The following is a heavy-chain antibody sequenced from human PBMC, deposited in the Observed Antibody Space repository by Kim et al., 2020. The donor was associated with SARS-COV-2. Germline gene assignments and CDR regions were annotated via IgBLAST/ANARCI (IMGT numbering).Heavy chain of an antibody. Sequence: ASVKVSCKASGYTFTGYYMHWVRQAPGQGLEWMGWINPNSGGTNYAQKFQGSVTMTRDTSISTAYMELSRLRSDDTAVYYCAILEQQLEEVGLDYWGQGTLVTVSS. D-gene: IGHD6-13*01. CDR2: INPNSGGT. CDR3: AILEQQLEEVGLDY. V-gene: IGHV1-2*02. J-gene: IGHJ4*02. CDR1: GYTFTGYY.